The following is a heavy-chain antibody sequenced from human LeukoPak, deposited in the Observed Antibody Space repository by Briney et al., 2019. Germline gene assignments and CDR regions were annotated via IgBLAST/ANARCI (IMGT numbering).Heavy chain of an antibody. CDR2: INGDGSNS. V-gene: IGHV3-74*01. Sequence: GGSLRLSCAASGVTFSNYRLHWVRQVPGKGLVWVSRINGDGSNSNYADSVKGRFTISRDNAKNTLYLQMNSLRADDTALYYCARSSGRAVAEFDYWGQGTLVTVSS. D-gene: IGHD6-19*01. CDR3: ARSSGRAVAEFDY. CDR1: GVTFSNYR. J-gene: IGHJ4*02.